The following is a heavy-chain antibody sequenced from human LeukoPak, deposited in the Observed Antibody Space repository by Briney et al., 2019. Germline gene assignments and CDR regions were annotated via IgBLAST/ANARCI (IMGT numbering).Heavy chain of an antibody. CDR1: GGSISSYY. Sequence: PSETLSLTCTVSGGSISSYYWSWIRQPPGKGLEWIGYIYYSGSTNYNPSLKSRVTISVDTSKNQFSLKLSSVTAADTAVYYCARDQNVGYCSGGSCDYYYYGMDVWGQGTTVTASS. CDR3: ARDQNVGYCSGGSCDYYYYGMDV. CDR2: IYYSGST. V-gene: IGHV4-59*01. J-gene: IGHJ6*02. D-gene: IGHD2-15*01.